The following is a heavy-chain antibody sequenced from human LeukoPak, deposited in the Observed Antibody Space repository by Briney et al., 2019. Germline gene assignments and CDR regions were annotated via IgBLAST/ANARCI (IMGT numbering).Heavy chain of an antibody. CDR1: GYTFTGYY. V-gene: IGHV1-2*02. CDR3: ARASIVATSHFDY. CDR2: INPNSGGT. D-gene: IGHD5-12*01. J-gene: IGHJ4*02. Sequence: GASVKVSCKASGYTFTGYYMHWVRQVPGQGLEWMGWINPNSGGTNYAQKFQGRVTMTRDTSISTAYMELSRLRSDDTAVYYCARASIVATSHFDYWGQGTLVTVSS.